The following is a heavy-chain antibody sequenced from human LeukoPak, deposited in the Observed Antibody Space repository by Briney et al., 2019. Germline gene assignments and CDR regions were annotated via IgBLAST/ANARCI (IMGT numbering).Heavy chain of an antibody. CDR3: ARGGAIPSFDY. J-gene: IGHJ4*02. V-gene: IGHV3-48*03. CDR1: GITFSSYE. CDR2: ISSSGSTI. D-gene: IGHD2-21*01. Sequence: GGSLRLSCAASGITFSSYEMNWVRQAPGKGLEWVSYISSSGSTIYYADSVKGRFTISRDNAKNSLYLQMNSLRAEDTAVYYCARGGAIPSFDYWGQGTLVTVSS.